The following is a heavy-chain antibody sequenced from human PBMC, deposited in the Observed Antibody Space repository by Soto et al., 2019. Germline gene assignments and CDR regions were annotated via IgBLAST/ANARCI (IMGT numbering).Heavy chain of an antibody. V-gene: IGHV1-18*04. Sequence: ASVKVSCKASGYRFSTYGINWVRQAPGQGPEWLGWTSTNNDDRNYAQKFRGRVTFTTDTSTSTAYMELRSLISDDTDVYFCARERHVASRHRHYDSWGQGTQVTVSS. CDR2: TSTNNDDR. CDR1: GYRFSTYG. CDR3: ARERHVASRHRHYDS. J-gene: IGHJ4*02. D-gene: IGHD6-6*01.